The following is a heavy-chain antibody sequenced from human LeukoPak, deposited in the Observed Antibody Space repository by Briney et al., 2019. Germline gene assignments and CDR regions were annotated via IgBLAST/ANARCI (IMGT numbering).Heavy chain of an antibody. V-gene: IGHV3-9*01. CDR3: AKDPAYSSSWLFDY. CDR1: GFTFDDYA. CDR2: ISWNSGSI. D-gene: IGHD6-13*01. Sequence: GGSLSLSCAASGFTFDDYAMHWVRQAPGKGLEWVSGISWNSGSIGYADSVKGRFTISRDNAKNSLYLQMNSLRAEDTALYYCAKDPAYSSSWLFDYWGQGTLVTVSS. J-gene: IGHJ4*02.